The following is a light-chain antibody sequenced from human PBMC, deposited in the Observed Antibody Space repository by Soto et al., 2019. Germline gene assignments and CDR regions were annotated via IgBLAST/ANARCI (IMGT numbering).Light chain of an antibody. J-gene: IGKJ3*01. CDR2: AAS. CDR3: QKYNSAPLFT. Sequence: DIQMTQSPSSLSASVGDRVTITCRASQGISNYLAWYQQKPGKVPKLLIYAASTFQSGVPSRFSGSGSGTDFTLTISSLQPEDVATYYCQKYNSAPLFTFGPGTKVDIK. CDR1: QGISNY. V-gene: IGKV1-27*01.